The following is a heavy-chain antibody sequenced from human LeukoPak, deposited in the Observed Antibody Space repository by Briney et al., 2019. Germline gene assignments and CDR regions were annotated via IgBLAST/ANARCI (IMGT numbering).Heavy chain of an antibody. D-gene: IGHD6-19*01. J-gene: IGHJ4*02. Sequence: GGSLRLSCAASGFTFDGYGMSWVRQVPGKGLEWVSGTNWNGGSTGYADSVKGRFTISRDNAKKSLYLQMNSLRAEDTALYHCARVSSGGSFYYFDYWGQGTLVAVSS. V-gene: IGHV3-20*01. CDR1: GFTFDGYG. CDR2: TNWNGGST. CDR3: ARVSSGGSFYYFDY.